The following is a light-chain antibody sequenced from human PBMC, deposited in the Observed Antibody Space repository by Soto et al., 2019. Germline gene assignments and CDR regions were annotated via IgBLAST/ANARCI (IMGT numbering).Light chain of an antibody. J-gene: IGKJ1*01. CDR2: GAS. CDR1: QSVSSN. Sequence: EIVMTQSPATLSVSPGERATLSCRASQSVSSNLAWYQQKPGQAPRLLIYGASTRATGIPARFSGSGSGTEFTLTISSLQPEDVATYYRQKYDSALGTFGQGTKVDIK. CDR3: QKYDSALGT. V-gene: IGKV3-15*01.